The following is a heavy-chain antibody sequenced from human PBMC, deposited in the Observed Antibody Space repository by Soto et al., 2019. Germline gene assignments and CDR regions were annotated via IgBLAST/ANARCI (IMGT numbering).Heavy chain of an antibody. CDR2: ISVDGRND. D-gene: IGHD6-19*01. Sequence: GGSLRLSCEASGFTLSSSVMHWVRQPPGKRLEWLSVISVDGRNDLHAGAVKGRFTISRDISKNMVYLQMNDLRPDDTAMYFCAKEGHTSGRCGCFNIWGQGTMVTVSS. CDR3: AKEGHTSGRCGCFNI. J-gene: IGHJ3*02. V-gene: IGHV3-30*18. CDR1: GFTLSSSV.